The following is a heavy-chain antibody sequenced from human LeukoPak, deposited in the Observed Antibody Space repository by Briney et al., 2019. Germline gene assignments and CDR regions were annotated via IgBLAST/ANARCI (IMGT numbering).Heavy chain of an antibody. CDR2: IYYSGST. D-gene: IGHD6-19*01. V-gene: IGHV4-59*08. J-gene: IGHJ4*02. Sequence: SETLSLTCTVSGGSISSYYWSWIRQPPGKGLEWIGYIYYSGSTNYSPSLKSRVTISVDTSKNQFSLKLSSVTAADTAVYYCARHAPPGIAVASFDYWGQGTLVTVSS. CDR3: ARHAPPGIAVASFDY. CDR1: GGSISSYY.